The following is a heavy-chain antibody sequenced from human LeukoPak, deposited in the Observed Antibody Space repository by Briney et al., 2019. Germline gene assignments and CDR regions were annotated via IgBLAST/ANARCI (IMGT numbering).Heavy chain of an antibody. CDR2: INPNSGGT. V-gene: IGHV1-2*02. J-gene: IGHJ5*02. CDR3: ARSGGSYYEGGNWFDP. Sequence: ASVKVSCKASGYTFTGYYMHWVRQAPGQGLEWMGWINPNSGGTNYAQKFQGRVTMTRDTSISTAYMELSRLRSDDTAAYYCARSGGSYYEGGNWFDPWGQGTLVTVSS. CDR1: GYTFTGYY. D-gene: IGHD1-26*01.